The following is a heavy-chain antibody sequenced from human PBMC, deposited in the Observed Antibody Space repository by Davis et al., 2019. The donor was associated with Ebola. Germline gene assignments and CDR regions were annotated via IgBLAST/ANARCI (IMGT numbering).Heavy chain of an antibody. CDR1: GFTFSSYW. Sequence: GGSLRLSCAASGFTFSSYWMSWVRQAPGKGLEWVANIKQDGTEKYYVDSVKARFTIYRDNAKNSLFLQMNSLRAEDTAMYYCARSRYCSRTICYNDYWGQGTLVTVSS. J-gene: IGHJ4*02. V-gene: IGHV3-7*03. CDR2: IKQDGTEK. CDR3: ARSRYCSRTICYNDY. D-gene: IGHD2-2*01.